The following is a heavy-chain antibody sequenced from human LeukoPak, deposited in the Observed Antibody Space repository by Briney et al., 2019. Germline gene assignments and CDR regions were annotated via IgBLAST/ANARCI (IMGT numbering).Heavy chain of an antibody. Sequence: SETLSLTCTGSGVSISSYNWSWLRQPPGKGLDWIGYIYYSASTNYNPSLESRVTISVDTSKNQFSLKLSSVTAADTAVYYCARLLAAAGTGGDYWGQGTLVTVSS. CDR2: IYYSAST. CDR1: GVSISSYN. D-gene: IGHD6-13*01. V-gene: IGHV4-59*12. CDR3: ARLLAAAGTGGDY. J-gene: IGHJ4*02.